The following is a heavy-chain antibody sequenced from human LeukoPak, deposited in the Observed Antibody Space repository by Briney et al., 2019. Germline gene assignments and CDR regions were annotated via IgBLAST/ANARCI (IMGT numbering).Heavy chain of an antibody. J-gene: IGHJ4*02. CDR3: ARGRYSSGWYLGYIFDY. V-gene: IGHV3-48*04. CDR2: ISSSGSTI. Sequence: GGSLRLSCVASGFTFSSYSMNWVRAAPGEGLEWVSYISSSGSTIYYADSVKGRFTISRDNAKNSLYLQMNSLRAEDTAVYYCARGRYSSGWYLGYIFDYWGQGTLVTVSS. CDR1: GFTFSSYS. D-gene: IGHD6-19*01.